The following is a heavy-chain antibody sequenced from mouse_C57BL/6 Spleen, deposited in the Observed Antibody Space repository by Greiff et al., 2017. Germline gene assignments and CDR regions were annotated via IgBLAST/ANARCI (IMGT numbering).Heavy chain of an antibody. CDR1: GYSFTDYH. CDR2: INPKYGTT. J-gene: IGHJ2*01. V-gene: IGHV1-39*01. Sequence: EVQLQQSGPELVKPGASVKISCKASGYSFTDYHMHWVKQSNGKSLEWIGVINPKYGTTSYNQKFKGKAPLTVDQSSSTAYMQLNSLTSDGSAVYYCAGLFFDYWGQGTTLTVSS. CDR3: AGLFFDY.